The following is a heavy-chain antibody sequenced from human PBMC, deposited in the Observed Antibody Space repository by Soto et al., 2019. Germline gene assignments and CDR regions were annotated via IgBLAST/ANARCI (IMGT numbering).Heavy chain of an antibody. V-gene: IGHV1-46*01. J-gene: IGHJ6*02. Sequence: GASVKVSCKASGYTFTSYYMHWVRQAPGQGLEWMGIINPSGGSTSYAQKFQGRITMTRDTSTSTVYMELSSLRSEDTAVYYCAREDFDVVVPAAHALYYYYGMDVWGQGTTVTVSS. D-gene: IGHD2-2*01. CDR2: INPSGGST. CDR1: GYTFTSYY. CDR3: AREDFDVVVPAAHALYYYYGMDV.